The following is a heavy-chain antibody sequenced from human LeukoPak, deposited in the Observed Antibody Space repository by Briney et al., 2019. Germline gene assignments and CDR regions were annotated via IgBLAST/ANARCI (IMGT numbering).Heavy chain of an antibody. CDR1: GGSISSYY. CDR2: LYYSGST. CDR3: ARVIAVAGQGMNYFDY. D-gene: IGHD6-19*01. V-gene: IGHV4-59*12. J-gene: IGHJ4*02. Sequence: PSETLSLTCTVSGGSISSYYWSWIRQPPGKGLEWIAYLYYSGSTNYNPSLKSRVTISVDTSKNQFSLKLSSVTAADTAVYYCARVIAVAGQGMNYFDYWGQGTLVTVSS.